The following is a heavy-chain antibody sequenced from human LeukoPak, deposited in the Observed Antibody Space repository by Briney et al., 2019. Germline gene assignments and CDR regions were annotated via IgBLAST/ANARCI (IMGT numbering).Heavy chain of an antibody. CDR3: GREWAVDF. V-gene: IGHV3-23*01. CDR1: GFTFSNYA. CDR2: IRSDRVTT. Sequence: GGSLRLSCAASGFTFSNYAMSWVRQAPGKGLEWVSAIRSDRVTTYDADSVKGRFTISRDNAKNSLYLQMNSLRVEDTAVYYCGREWAVDFWGQGTLVTVSS. J-gene: IGHJ4*02.